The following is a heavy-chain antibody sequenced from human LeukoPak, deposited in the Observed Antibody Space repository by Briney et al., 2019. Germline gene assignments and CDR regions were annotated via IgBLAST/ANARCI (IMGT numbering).Heavy chain of an antibody. V-gene: IGHV3-23*01. Sequence: GGSLRLSCTTSRCTFPTYSMSWVSQAPGQGLEWVASIFGSASKIYHADSVKGRFTVSRDNSKNTLYLQMNGLRVEDTALYYCVKDRVPDSGWSFDVWGQGTMVTVSA. J-gene: IGHJ3*01. CDR1: RCTFPTYS. D-gene: IGHD6-19*01. CDR2: IFGSASKI. CDR3: VKDRVPDSGWSFDV.